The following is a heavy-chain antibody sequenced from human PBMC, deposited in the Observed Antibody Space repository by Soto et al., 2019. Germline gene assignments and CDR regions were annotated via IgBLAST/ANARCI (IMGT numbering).Heavy chain of an antibody. V-gene: IGHV5-10-1*01. D-gene: IGHD3-10*01. CDR2: IDPSDSYT. CDR1: GYSFTSYW. Sequence: GESLKISCKGSGYSFTSYWISWVRQMPGKGLEWMGRIDPSDSYTNYSPSFQGHVTISADKSISTAYLQWSSLKASDTAMYYCVRRFTGDFYYMDVWGKGTTVTVSS. J-gene: IGHJ6*03. CDR3: VRRFTGDFYYMDV.